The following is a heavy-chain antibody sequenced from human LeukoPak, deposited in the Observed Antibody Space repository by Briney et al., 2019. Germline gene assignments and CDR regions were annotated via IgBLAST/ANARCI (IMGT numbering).Heavy chain of an antibody. CDR3: ARGARAGYNLEPFDY. CDR1: GGSISSYY. J-gene: IGHJ4*02. Sequence: PSETLSLTCTVSGGSISSYYWSWIRQPPGKGLEWIGYIYYSGSTKYNPSLKSRVTISVDTSKNQFSLKLRSVTAADTAVYYCARGARAGYNLEPFDYWGQGTLVAVSS. CDR2: IYYSGST. D-gene: IGHD5-24*01. V-gene: IGHV4-59*08.